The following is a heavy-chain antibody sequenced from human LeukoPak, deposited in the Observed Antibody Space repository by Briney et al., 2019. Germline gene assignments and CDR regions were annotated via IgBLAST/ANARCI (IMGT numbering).Heavy chain of an antibody. Sequence: ASVKVSCKASGYTFTSYGISWVRQAPGQGLEWMGWISAYNGITNYAQKLQGRVTMTTDTSTSTAYMNLRSLRSDDTAVYYCAREVPYDTSRYYQPFDYWGQGTLVTVSS. CDR2: ISAYNGIT. CDR3: AREVPYDTSRYYQPFDY. V-gene: IGHV1-18*01. CDR1: GYTFTSYG. J-gene: IGHJ4*02. D-gene: IGHD3-22*01.